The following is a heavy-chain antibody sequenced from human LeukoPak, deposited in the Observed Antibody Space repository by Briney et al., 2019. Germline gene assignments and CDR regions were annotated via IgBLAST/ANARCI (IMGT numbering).Heavy chain of an antibody. V-gene: IGHV3-23*01. Sequence: GGSLRLSCAVSGFTFTSYAMSWVRQAPGKGLEWVSSLRGPEGSPFYADSVKGRFTISRDNSKSTLYLQMNSLSAEDTALYYCAKVPTYLNILTGFPFDVWGQGTMVTVSS. J-gene: IGHJ3*01. CDR2: LRGPEGSP. CDR1: GFTFTSYA. CDR3: AKVPTYLNILTGFPFDV. D-gene: IGHD3-9*01.